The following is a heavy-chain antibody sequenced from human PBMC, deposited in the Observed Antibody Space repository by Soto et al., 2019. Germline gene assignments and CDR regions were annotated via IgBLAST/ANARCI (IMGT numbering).Heavy chain of an antibody. D-gene: IGHD1-1*01. CDR1: GGTFSSYA. CDR2: IIPICGTA. Sequence: QVQLVQSWAEVKKPGSSVKVSCKASGGTFSSYAISWVRQAPGQGLEWMGGIIPICGTANYAQKCQGRVTITADEATSQAYMELSSRRSEDTAVYYCARGSKGGLTNPNYYYYYGMDVWGQGTTVTVSS. CDR3: ARGSKGGLTNPNYYYYYGMDV. J-gene: IGHJ6*02. V-gene: IGHV1-69*01.